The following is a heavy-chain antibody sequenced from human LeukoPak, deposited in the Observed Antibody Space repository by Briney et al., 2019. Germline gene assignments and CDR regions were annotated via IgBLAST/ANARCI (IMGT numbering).Heavy chain of an antibody. D-gene: IGHD5-12*01. CDR2: IYHSGST. V-gene: IGHV4-38-2*02. Sequence: SETLSLTCTVSGGSISSGYYWGWIRQPPGKGLEWIGSIYHSGSTYYNPSLKSRVTISVDTSKNQFSLKLSSVTAADTAVYYCARELVYSGYTTIGDYWGQGTLVTVS. CDR3: ARELVYSGYTTIGDY. CDR1: GGSISSGYY. J-gene: IGHJ4*02.